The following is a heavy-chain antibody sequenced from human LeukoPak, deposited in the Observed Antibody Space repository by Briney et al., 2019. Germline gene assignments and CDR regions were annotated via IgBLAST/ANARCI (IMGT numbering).Heavy chain of an antibody. CDR2: IWYDGSKK. D-gene: IGHD2-21*01. Sequence: PGGSLRLSCAASGFTFSIYGMHWVRQAPGKGLEWVAFIWYDGSKKYYADSVKGRFTISRDNSKNMVSLEMNSLRTEDTAVYYCAKDVNAYCSGDCSDYWGQGTLVTVSS. CDR1: GFTFSIYG. CDR3: AKDVNAYCSGDCSDY. J-gene: IGHJ4*02. V-gene: IGHV3-30*02.